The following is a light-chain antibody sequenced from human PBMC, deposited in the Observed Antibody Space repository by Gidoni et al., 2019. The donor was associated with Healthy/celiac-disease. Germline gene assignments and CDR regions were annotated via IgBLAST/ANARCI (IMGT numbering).Light chain of an antibody. CDR3: QLRSNWPT. J-gene: IGKJ4*01. CDR1: QSVSSY. V-gene: IGKV3-11*01. Sequence: EIVLTQSPATLSLSPGERATLSCRASQSVSSYLAWYQQKPGQAPRLLTYDASNRATGIPARFSGSGSGTDFTLTISSLEPEDFAVYYCQLRSNWPTFGGGTKVEIK. CDR2: DAS.